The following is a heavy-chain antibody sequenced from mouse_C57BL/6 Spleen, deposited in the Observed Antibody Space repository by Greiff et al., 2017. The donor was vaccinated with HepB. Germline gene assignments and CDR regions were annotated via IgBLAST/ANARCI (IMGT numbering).Heavy chain of an antibody. CDR2: IYPGSGST. V-gene: IGHV1-55*01. D-gene: IGHD1-1*01. CDR3: ARTYYYGSSSDY. J-gene: IGHJ2*01. Sequence: QVHVKQSGAELVKPGASVKMSCKASGYTFTSYWITWVKQRPGQGLEWIGDIYPGSGSTNYNEKFKSKATLTVDTSSSTAYMQLSSLTSEDSAVYYCARTYYYGSSSDYWGQGTTLTVSS. CDR1: GYTFTSYW.